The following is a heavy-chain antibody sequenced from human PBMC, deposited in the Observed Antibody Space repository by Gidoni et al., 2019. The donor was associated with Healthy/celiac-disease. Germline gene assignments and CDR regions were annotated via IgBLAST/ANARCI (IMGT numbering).Heavy chain of an antibody. D-gene: IGHD6-6*01. CDR3: ARDSGEYSSSSMFDY. CDR1: GFTFSSYG. V-gene: IGHV3-30*03. J-gene: IGHJ4*02. Sequence: QVQLVESGGGVVQPGRSLRLSCAASGFTFSSYGMHWVRQAPGKGLEWVAVISYDGSNKYYADSVKGRFTISRDNSKNTLYLQMNSLRAEDTAVYYCARDSGEYSSSSMFDYWGQGTLVTVSS. CDR2: ISYDGSNK.